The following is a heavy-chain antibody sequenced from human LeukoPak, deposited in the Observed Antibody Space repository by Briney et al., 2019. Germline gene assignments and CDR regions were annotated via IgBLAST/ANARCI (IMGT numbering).Heavy chain of an antibody. CDR2: IHYSGST. Sequence: SETLSLTCTVSGGSISSYYWSWIRQPPGKELEWVGYIHYSGSTNYSPSLKSRVTISIDTSKNQFSLKLSSVTAADTAVYYCARRRGYSYGYYFDYWGQGTLVTVSS. CDR1: GGSISSYY. J-gene: IGHJ4*02. CDR3: ARRRGYSYGYYFDY. D-gene: IGHD5-18*01. V-gene: IGHV4-59*12.